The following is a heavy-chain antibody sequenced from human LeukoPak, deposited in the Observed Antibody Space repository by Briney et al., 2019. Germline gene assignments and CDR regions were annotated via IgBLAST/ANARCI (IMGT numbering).Heavy chain of an antibody. J-gene: IGHJ3*02. CDR2: IYDTGST. CDR1: GGSIINYY. CDR3: ARVRNFPDAFDI. Sequence: PSETLSLTCTVSGGSIINYYWAWIRQPPGKGLAWIGYIYDTGSTKYNPSLKSRLTISLHTSRNQFSLNLTSLTAADTAIYYCARVRNFPDAFDIWGQGRMVIVSS. V-gene: IGHV4-59*01.